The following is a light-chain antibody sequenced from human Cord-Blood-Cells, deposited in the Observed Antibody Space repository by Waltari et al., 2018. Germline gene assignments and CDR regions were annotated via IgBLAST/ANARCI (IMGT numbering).Light chain of an antibody. J-gene: IGLJ1*01. V-gene: IGLV2-23*01. CDR3: CSYAGSSTYV. CDR1: RSDVGSYNL. CDR2: EGC. Sequence: QSAPTHPAPASGSPGQPITLSCAGTRSDVGSYNLVSCYHQHPGKTPKHMIYEGCKRPSGVSNRFSGSKSCNTASLTISGLQAEDEADYYCCSYAGSSTYVFGTGTKVTVL.